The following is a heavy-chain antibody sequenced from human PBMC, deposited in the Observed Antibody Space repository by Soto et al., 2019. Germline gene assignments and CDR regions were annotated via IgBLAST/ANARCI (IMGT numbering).Heavy chain of an antibody. D-gene: IGHD6-19*01. V-gene: IGHV3-30*14. J-gene: IGHJ4*02. CDR1: GFTFSSYA. CDR3: GRIAVAGCLDY. Sequence: GGSLRLSCAASGFTFSSYAMYWVRQAPGKGLEWMAFISHDGNNTYYADSVKGRFSISRDNSKNTLYLQMSSLRAEDTAVYYCGRIAVAGCLDYWGQGTPVTVSS. CDR2: ISHDGNNT.